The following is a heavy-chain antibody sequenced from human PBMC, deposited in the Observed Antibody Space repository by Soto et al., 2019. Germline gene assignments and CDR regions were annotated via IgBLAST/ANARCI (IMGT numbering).Heavy chain of an antibody. CDR3: ARDFVDIVATRPGYYYGMDV. J-gene: IGHJ6*02. CDR2: INPNSGGT. V-gene: IGHV1-2*02. CDR1: GYTFTGYY. D-gene: IGHD5-12*01. Sequence: ASVKVSCKASGYTFTGYYMHWVRQAPGQGLEWMGWINPNSGGTNYAQKFQGRVTMTRDTSISTAYMELSRLRSDDTAVYYCARDFVDIVATRPGYYYGMDVWGQGTTLTVSS.